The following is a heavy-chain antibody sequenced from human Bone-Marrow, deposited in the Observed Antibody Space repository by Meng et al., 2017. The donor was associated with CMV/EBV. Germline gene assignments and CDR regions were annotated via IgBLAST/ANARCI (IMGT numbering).Heavy chain of an antibody. V-gene: IGHV4-59*01. CDR3: ARRGYCSSTSCYTLTIFGVGDYYGMDV. CDR2: IYYSGST. CDR1: GGSISSYY. Sequence: GSLRLSCTVSGGSISSYYWSWIRQPPGKGLEWIGYIYYSGSTNYNPSLKSRVTISVDTSKNQFSLKLSSVTAADTAVYYCARRGYCSSTSCYTLTIFGVGDYYGMDVWGQGITVTVSS. J-gene: IGHJ6*02. D-gene: IGHD2-2*02.